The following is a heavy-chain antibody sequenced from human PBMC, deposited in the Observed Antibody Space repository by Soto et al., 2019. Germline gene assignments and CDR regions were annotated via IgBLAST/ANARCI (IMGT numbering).Heavy chain of an antibody. CDR2: INPSGGST. CDR3: AREAINSSGYSRYFQY. CDR1: GYTFTHYH. V-gene: IGHV1-46*01. J-gene: IGHJ1*01. Sequence: ASVKVSCKASGYTFTHYHVYWVRQAPGRGLEWLGMINPSGGSTTYAQNLQGRVTMTRDTSTNTVYMELSSLRSEDTAVYYCAREAINSSGYSRYFQYWGQGTLVTVSS. D-gene: IGHD3-22*01.